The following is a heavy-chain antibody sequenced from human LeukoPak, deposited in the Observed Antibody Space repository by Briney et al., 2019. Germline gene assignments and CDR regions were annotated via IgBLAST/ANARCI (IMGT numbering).Heavy chain of an antibody. J-gene: IGHJ3*02. CDR1: GFTFSGSA. CDR3: SRHDSSIVGGNDAFDI. D-gene: IGHD1-26*01. CDR2: IRSKGNSYAT. Sequence: GRSLRLSCAASGFTFSGSAMHWVRQASGKGLEWVGRIRSKGNSYATAYAASVTGRFTISRDDSKNTAYLQMNSLKTEDTAVYYCSRHDSSIVGGNDAFDIWGQGTMVTVSS. V-gene: IGHV3-73*01.